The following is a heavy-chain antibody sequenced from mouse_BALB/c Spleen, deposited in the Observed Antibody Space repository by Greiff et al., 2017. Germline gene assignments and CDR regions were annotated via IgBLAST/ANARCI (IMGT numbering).Heavy chain of an antibody. CDR3: ARDIYYCYDYAMDY. Sequence: QVLLQQSGPGLVAPSQSLSITCTVSGFSLTSYGVHWVRQPPGKGLEWLGVIWAGGSTNYNSALMSRLSISKDNSKSQVFLKMNSLQTDDTAMYYCARDIYYCYDYAMDYWGQGTSVTVSS. V-gene: IGHV2-9*02. CDR2: IWAGGST. D-gene: IGHD2-2*01. J-gene: IGHJ4*01. CDR1: GFSLTSYG.